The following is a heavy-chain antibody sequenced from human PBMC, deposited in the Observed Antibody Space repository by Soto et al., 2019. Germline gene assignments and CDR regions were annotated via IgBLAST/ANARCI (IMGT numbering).Heavy chain of an antibody. J-gene: IGHJ3*02. V-gene: IGHV5-51*01. CDR2: IYPGDSDT. CDR1: GYSFTSYW. Sequence: PGESLKISCKGSGYSFTSYWIGWVRQMPGKGLEWMGIIYPGDSDTRYSPSFQGQVTISADESISTAYLQWSSLKASDTAMYYCARSILTGYPRGDAFDIWGQGTMVTVSS. CDR3: ARSILTGYPRGDAFDI. D-gene: IGHD3-9*01.